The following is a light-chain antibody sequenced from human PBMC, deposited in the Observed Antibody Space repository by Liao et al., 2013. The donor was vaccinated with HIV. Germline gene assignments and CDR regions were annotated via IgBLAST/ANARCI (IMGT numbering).Light chain of an antibody. Sequence: YVLTQPPSVSVAPGQTAVMTCGGNNIRSRGVHWYQQRPGQAPVLVMYYDQNRPSGIPERFSGSNSGNTATLTISRVEGGDEADYYCQVWITGSDHPVFGGGTRLTVL. CDR3: QVWITGSDHPV. J-gene: IGLJ3*02. CDR2: YDQ. V-gene: IGLV3-21*01. CDR1: NIRSRG.